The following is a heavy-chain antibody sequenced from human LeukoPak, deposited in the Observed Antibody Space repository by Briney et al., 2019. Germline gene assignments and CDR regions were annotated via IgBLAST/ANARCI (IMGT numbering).Heavy chain of an antibody. D-gene: IGHD1-26*01. CDR2: INWNGGST. V-gene: IGHV3-20*04. Sequence: GGSLRLSCAASGFTFDDYDMSWVRQAPGKGLEWVSGINWNGGSTGYADSVKGRFTISRDNAKNSLYLQVNSLRAEDTALYYCARGVLGIVGSTNYFDHWGQGTLVTVSS. CDR3: ARGVLGIVGSTNYFDH. CDR1: GFTFDDYD. J-gene: IGHJ4*02.